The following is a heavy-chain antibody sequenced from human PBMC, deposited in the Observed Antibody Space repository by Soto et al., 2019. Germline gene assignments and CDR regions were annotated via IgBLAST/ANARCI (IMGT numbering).Heavy chain of an antibody. V-gene: IGHV3-74*01. CDR3: ARASWVCSGGSCYSGYYYYFMDV. Sequence: EVQLVESGGGLVQPGGSLRLSCAASGFTFSSYWMHWVRQAPGKGLVWVSRINSDGSSTSYADSVKGRFTISRDNAKNTLYLQRNSLRAEDTAVYYCARASWVCSGGSCYSGYYYYFMDVWGKGTTVTVSS. CDR1: GFTFSSYW. D-gene: IGHD2-15*01. J-gene: IGHJ6*03. CDR2: INSDGSST.